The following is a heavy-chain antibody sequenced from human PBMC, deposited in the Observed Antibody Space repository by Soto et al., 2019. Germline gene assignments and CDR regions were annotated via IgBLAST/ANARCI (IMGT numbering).Heavy chain of an antibody. J-gene: IGHJ6*03. CDR2: IKQDGSEK. CDR1: GFTFSSYW. V-gene: IGHV3-7*03. Sequence: GGSLRLSCAASGFTFSSYWMSWVRQAPGKGLEWVANIKQDGSEKYYVDSVKGRFTISRDNAKNSLYLQMNSLRAEDTAVYYCARENWDYYYYYMDVWGKGTTVTVSS. D-gene: IGHD7-27*01. CDR3: ARENWDYYYYYMDV.